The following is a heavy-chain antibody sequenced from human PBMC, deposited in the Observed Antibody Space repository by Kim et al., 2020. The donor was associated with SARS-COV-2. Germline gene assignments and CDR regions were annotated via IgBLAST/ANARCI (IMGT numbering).Heavy chain of an antibody. Sequence: SVKGRFTISRDNSKNTLYLQMNSLRAEDTAVYYCAKEYYYGSGSYSHFDYWGQGTLVTVSS. J-gene: IGHJ4*02. D-gene: IGHD3-10*01. CDR3: AKEYYYGSGSYSHFDY. V-gene: IGHV3-30*02.